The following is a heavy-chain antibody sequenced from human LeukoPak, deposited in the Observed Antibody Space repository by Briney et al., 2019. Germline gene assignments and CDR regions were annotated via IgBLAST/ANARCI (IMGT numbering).Heavy chain of an antibody. CDR1: GYTFTGYY. CDR2: INPNRGGT. J-gene: IGHJ4*02. V-gene: IGHV1-2*02. D-gene: IGHD5-18*01. CDR3: ASRYSYGYDFDY. Sequence: ASVKVSRKASGYTFTGYYMHWVRQAPGQGLEWTGWINPNRGGTNYAQKFQGSVTMPRDTSISTAYMELSRLRSDDTAVYYGASRYSYGYDFDYWGQGTLVTVSS.